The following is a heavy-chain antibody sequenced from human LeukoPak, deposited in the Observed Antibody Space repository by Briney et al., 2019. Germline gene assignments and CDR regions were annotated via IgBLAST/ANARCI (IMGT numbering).Heavy chain of an antibody. CDR3: ARPGAAALFQH. D-gene: IGHD6-13*01. V-gene: IGHV5-51*01. J-gene: IGHJ1*01. CDR2: IYPGDSDT. Sequence: TGESLKISCKVSGYSFTTYWIGWVRQMPGKGLEWMGIIYPGDSDTKYSPSFQGQVTISADKSISTAYLQWSSLKASDTAMYYCARPGAAALFQHWGQGTLVTVSS. CDR1: GYSFTTYW.